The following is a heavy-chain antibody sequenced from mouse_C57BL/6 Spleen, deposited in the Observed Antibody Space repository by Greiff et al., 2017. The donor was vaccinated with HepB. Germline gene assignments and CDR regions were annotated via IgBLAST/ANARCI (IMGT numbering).Heavy chain of an antibody. Sequence: VQLQQSGAELVKPGASVKMSCKASGYTFTSYWITWVKQRPGQGLEWIGDIYPGSGSTNYNEKFKSKATLTVDTSSSTAYMQLSSLTSEDSAVYYCARYGDYGSPFAYWGQGTLVTVSA. CDR1: GYTFTSYW. CDR3: ARYGDYGSPFAY. V-gene: IGHV1-55*01. CDR2: IYPGSGST. J-gene: IGHJ3*01. D-gene: IGHD1-1*01.